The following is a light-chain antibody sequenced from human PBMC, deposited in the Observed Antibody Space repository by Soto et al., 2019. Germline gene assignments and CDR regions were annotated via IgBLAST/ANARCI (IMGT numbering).Light chain of an antibody. V-gene: IGKV3-20*01. CDR3: QQYGSSTLT. Sequence: DIVLTQSPGTLSLSPGDSATLSCRDSQRVTSTFLAWYQQRTGQAPRLLIYGESSRATGIPDRLSGSGSGTDLNLTISRLEPEDFAVYYCQQYGSSTLTFGGGTKVDIK. CDR1: QRVTSTF. CDR2: GES. J-gene: IGKJ4*01.